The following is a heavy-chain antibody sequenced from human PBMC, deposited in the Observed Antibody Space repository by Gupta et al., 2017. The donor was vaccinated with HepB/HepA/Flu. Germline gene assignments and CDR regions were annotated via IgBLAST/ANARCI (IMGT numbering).Heavy chain of an antibody. V-gene: IGHV3-33*01. J-gene: IGHJ6*02. D-gene: IGHD5-12*01. CDR1: GFTFSSYG. Sequence: QVQMVESGGGVVQPGRSLRLSCAASGFTFSSYGMHWVLQAPGKGLEWVAVIWYDGSNKYYADSVKGRFTISRDNSKNTLYLQMNSLRAEDTAVYYCARAGAGYDDRGYYYYGMDVWGQGTTVTVSS. CDR3: ARAGAGYDDRGYYYYGMDV. CDR2: IWYDGSNK.